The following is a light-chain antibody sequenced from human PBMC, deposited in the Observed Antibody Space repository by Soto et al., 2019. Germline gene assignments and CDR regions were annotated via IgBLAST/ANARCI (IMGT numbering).Light chain of an antibody. CDR2: GAS. Sequence: DIVMTQCRSALSVSPWEGSTRAVVAGQSLSNNLALYQQKPVQAPRLLIYGASSRANGIPDRFSGSGSGTDFTLTISRLEPEDFAVYYCQQNSTSRSWTFGQGTKVDIK. J-gene: IGKJ1*01. CDR3: QQNSTSRSWT. V-gene: IGKV3-20*01. CDR1: QSLSNN.